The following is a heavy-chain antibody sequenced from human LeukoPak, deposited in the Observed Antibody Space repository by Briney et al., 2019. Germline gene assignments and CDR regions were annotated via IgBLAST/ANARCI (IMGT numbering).Heavy chain of an antibody. V-gene: IGHV3-48*02. D-gene: IGHD3-22*01. CDR3: ARGAYCYDSSGYYYVRYFDY. CDR1: GFTFSSYS. CDR2: ISSSSTI. Sequence: PGGSLRLSCAASGFTFSSYSMNWVRQAPGKGLEWVSYISSSSTIYYADSVKGRFTISRDNAKNSLYLQMNSLRDEDTAVYYCARGAYCYDSSGYYYVRYFDYRGQGTLVTVSS. J-gene: IGHJ4*02.